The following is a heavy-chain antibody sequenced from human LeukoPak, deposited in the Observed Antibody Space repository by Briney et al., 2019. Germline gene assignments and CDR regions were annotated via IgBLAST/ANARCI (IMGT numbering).Heavy chain of an antibody. CDR3: ARGRDGYNYPDAFDI. Sequence: PSETLFLTCTVSGGSISSYYWSWIRQPPGKGLEWIGYIYYSGSTNYNPSLKSRVTISVDTSKNQFSLKLSSVTAADTAVYYCARGRDGYNYPDAFDIWGQGTMVTVSS. CDR2: IYYSGST. CDR1: GGSISSYY. D-gene: IGHD5-24*01. J-gene: IGHJ3*02. V-gene: IGHV4-59*01.